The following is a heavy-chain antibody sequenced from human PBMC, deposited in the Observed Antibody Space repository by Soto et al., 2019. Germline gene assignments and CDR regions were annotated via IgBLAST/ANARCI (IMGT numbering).Heavy chain of an antibody. CDR1: GYTFTGYY. Sequence: ASVKVSCKASGYTFTGYYMHWVRQAPGQGXEWMGWINPNSGGTNYAQKFQGRVTMTRDTSISTAYMELSRLRSDDTAVYYCAREEGYYYDSSGYYYVVGMFDYWGQGTLVTVSS. CDR2: INPNSGGT. D-gene: IGHD3-22*01. V-gene: IGHV1-2*02. CDR3: AREEGYYYDSSGYYYVVGMFDY. J-gene: IGHJ4*02.